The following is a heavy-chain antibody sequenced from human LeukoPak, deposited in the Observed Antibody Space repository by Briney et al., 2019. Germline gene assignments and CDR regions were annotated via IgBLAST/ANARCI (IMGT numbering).Heavy chain of an antibody. D-gene: IGHD3-10*01. Sequence: PGRSLRLSSAASGFTFSRHGMHWVRQAPGKGLEWVASIWYDGVNKYYADFVKGRITISRDNSKNTFYLQMNSLRAEDTAVYYCARDGGSGITYNSFDPWGQGTLVTVSS. V-gene: IGHV3-33*01. CDR1: GFTFSRHG. J-gene: IGHJ5*02. CDR2: IWYDGVNK. CDR3: ARDGGSGITYNSFDP.